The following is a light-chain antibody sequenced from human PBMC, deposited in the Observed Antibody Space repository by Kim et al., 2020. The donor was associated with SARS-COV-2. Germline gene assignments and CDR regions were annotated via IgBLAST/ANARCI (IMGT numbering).Light chain of an antibody. CDR3: SSYAGSNNLV. CDR1: SSDVGGYNY. CDR2: AVS. V-gene: IGLV2-8*01. J-gene: IGLJ2*01. Sequence: QSALTQPPSASGSPGQSVAISCTGTSSDVGGYNYLSWYQQRPGKAPKLMIYAVSERPSGVPDRFSGSKSGNTASLTVSGLQAEDEAVYYCSSYAGSNNLVFGGGTQLTVL.